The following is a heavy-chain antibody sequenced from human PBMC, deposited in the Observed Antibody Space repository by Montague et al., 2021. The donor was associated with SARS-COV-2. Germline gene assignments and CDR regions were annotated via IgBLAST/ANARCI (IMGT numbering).Heavy chain of an antibody. CDR2: PHHKTKWFY. V-gene: IGHV6-1*01. CDR1: GDSVFGLSGA. CDR3: ARDIGSAGIYYYYGMDV. D-gene: IGHD3-10*01. Sequence: CAISGDSVFGLSGASDWHTQSPSSDLEFLGRPHHKTKWFYDYAVSLKSRLTIKPDTSKNQFSLQLNSVTPEDTAVYYCARDIGSAGIYYYYGMDVWGQGTTVTVSS. J-gene: IGHJ6*02.